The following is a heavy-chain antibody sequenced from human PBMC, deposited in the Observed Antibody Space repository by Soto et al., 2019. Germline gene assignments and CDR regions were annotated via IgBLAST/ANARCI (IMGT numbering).Heavy chain of an antibody. CDR3: TSATKRAMNEEMARY. CDR2: IKSKVDGGTT. J-gene: IGHJ4*02. V-gene: IGHV3-15*07. CDR1: GFTVGSAW. D-gene: IGHD2-8*01. Sequence: EVQLVESGGGLVKPGGSLRLGCEVSGFTVGSAWMNWVRQAPGKGLVWVGRIKSKVDGGTTDYAEPVKGRFTISIDDSKNTLYMKMESLKTEDKDVYYCTSATKRAMNEEMARYWGQGTLVTVSS.